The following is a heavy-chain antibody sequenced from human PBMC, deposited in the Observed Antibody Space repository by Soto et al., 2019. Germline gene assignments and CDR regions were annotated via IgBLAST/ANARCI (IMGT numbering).Heavy chain of an antibody. CDR2: IYHSGTT. Sequence: SETLSLTCAVSGGSISSGGYSWSWIRQPPGKGLEWIGYIYHSGTTYYNPSLKSRVTISIDRSKNQLSLKLSSVTAADTAVYSCARDGSGWAADDTYFDYWGQGTLVTVSS. CDR1: GGSISSGGYS. CDR3: ARDGSGWAADDTYFDY. D-gene: IGHD6-19*01. V-gene: IGHV4-30-2*01. J-gene: IGHJ4*02.